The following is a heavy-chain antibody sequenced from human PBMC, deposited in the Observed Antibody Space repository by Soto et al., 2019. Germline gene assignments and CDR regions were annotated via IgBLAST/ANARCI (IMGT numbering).Heavy chain of an antibody. Sequence: SVKVSCKASGCTFSSYTINWVRQAPGQGPEWMGGIIPICGTANYAQRFQGRITITADVSTSTAYMELSSLTSEDTAVYYCAREGAGMAATFDPWGQGTLVTVSS. CDR3: AREGAGMAATFDP. D-gene: IGHD6-19*01. CDR2: IIPICGTA. CDR1: GCTFSSYT. J-gene: IGHJ5*02. V-gene: IGHV1-69*13.